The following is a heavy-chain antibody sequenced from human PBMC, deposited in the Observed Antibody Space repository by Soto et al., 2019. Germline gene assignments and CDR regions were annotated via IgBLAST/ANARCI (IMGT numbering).Heavy chain of an antibody. V-gene: IGHV4-39*01. CDR3: AADPRVGDILTGYYLFDY. D-gene: IGHD3-9*01. CDR1: GGSSSSSSYY. Sequence: SETLSLTCTVSGGSSSSSSYYWGWIRQPPGKGLEWIGSIYYSGSTYYNPSLKSRVTISVDTSKNQFSLKLSSVTAADTAVYYCAADPRVGDILTGYYLFDYWGQGTLVTVS. CDR2: IYYSGST. J-gene: IGHJ4*02.